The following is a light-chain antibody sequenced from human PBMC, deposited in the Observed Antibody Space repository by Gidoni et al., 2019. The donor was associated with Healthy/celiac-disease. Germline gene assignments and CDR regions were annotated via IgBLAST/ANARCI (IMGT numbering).Light chain of an antibody. Sequence: DIQLTQSPSFLSASVGDRVTITCRASQGISSYFAWYQQKPGKAPKLLIYAASTLQSGVPSRFSGSGSGTEFTLTISSLQPEDFATYYCQQLNSYPRFXQXTRLEIK. CDR3: QQLNSYPR. CDR1: QGISSY. CDR2: AAS. J-gene: IGKJ5*01. V-gene: IGKV1-9*01.